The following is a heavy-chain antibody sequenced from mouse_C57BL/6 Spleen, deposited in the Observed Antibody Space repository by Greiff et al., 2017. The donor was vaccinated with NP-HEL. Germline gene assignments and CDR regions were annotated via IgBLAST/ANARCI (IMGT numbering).Heavy chain of an antibody. CDR1: GYSFTDYN. D-gene: IGHD1-1*01. V-gene: IGHV1-39*01. Sequence: EVQLQQSGPELVKPGASVKISCKASGYSFTDYNMNWVKQSNGKSLEWIGVINPNYGTTSYNQKFKGKATLTVDKSSSTAYMQLNSLTSEDSSVYYCAREYYCSSPYYFDYWGQGTTLTVSS. CDR3: AREYYCSSPYYFDY. CDR2: INPNYGTT. J-gene: IGHJ2*01.